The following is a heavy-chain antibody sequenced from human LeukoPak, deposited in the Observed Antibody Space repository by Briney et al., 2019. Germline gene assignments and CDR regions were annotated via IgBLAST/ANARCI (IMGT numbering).Heavy chain of an antibody. D-gene: IGHD5-18*01. V-gene: IGHV4-4*09. CDR2: IYTSGST. J-gene: IGHJ6*03. CDR1: GGSISGYY. CDR3: ARQTYTNYHYYYMDV. Sequence: SETLSLTCTVSGGSISGYYWSWIRQPPGKGLEWIGNIYTSGSTNHNPSLKSRVTISVDTSKNQFSLKLSSVTAADTAVYYCARQTYTNYHYYYMDVWGKGTTVTVSS.